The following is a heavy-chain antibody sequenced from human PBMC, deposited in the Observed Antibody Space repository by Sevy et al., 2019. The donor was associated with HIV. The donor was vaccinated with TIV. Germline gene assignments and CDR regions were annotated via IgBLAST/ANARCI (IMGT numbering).Heavy chain of an antibody. CDR1: GFTFSNAW. Sequence: GESLKISCAASGFTFSNAWMNWVRQAPGKGLEWVGRIKSKTDGGTTDYAAPVKGRFTISRDDSKNTLYLQMNSLKTEDTAVYYSTTDGGGYNYGYSFDYWGQGTLVTVSS. CDR3: TTDGGGYNYGYSFDY. D-gene: IGHD5-18*01. V-gene: IGHV3-15*07. CDR2: IKSKTDGGTT. J-gene: IGHJ4*02.